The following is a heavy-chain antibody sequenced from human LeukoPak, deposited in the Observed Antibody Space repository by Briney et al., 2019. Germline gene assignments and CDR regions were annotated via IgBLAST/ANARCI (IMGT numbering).Heavy chain of an antibody. J-gene: IGHJ3*02. V-gene: IGHV3-74*01. CDR3: ARDVGDIVLVVAAHQHFDGFDI. CDR2: INSDGSST. CDR1: AFTFSSYW. D-gene: IGHD2-15*01. Sequence: AGCLRLSCAAAAFTFSSYWTHWVSQAPGKGLGWDSRINSDGSSTSYADSVKGRFTMSRDNVKNTLYLQMNSLRVEDTAVYYCARDVGDIVLVVAAHQHFDGFDIWGQGTMVTVSS.